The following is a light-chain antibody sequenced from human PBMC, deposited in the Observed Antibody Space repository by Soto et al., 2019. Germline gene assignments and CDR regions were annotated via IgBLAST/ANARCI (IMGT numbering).Light chain of an antibody. V-gene: IGKV3-20*01. Sequence: ESVLTLSPGTLSLSPGERATLSCRASQSVSSSYLAWYQQKPGQAPRLLIYGASSRATGIPDRFSGSGSGTDFTLTISRLEPEDFAVYYCQQYGSSMLGGFGQGTLLENK. J-gene: IGKJ5*01. CDR3: QQYGSSMLGG. CDR1: QSVSSSY. CDR2: GAS.